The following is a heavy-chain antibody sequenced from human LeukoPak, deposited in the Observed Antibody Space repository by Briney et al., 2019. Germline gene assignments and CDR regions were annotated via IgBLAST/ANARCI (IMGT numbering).Heavy chain of an antibody. CDR2: IFYSGST. CDR1: GGSISTYY. D-gene: IGHD5-12*01. Sequence: PSETLSLTCTVSGGSISTYYWSWIRQPLGKGLEWIGYIFYSGSTNYNPSLKSRVTISVDTSKNQFSLKLSSATAADTAVYYCATLRPRLGSYYFDYWGQGTLVTVSS. J-gene: IGHJ4*02. CDR3: ATLRPRLGSYYFDY. V-gene: IGHV4-59*08.